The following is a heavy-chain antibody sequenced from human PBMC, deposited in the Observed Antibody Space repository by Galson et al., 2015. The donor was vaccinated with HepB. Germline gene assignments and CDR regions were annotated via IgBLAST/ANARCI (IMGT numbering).Heavy chain of an antibody. CDR2: IKQDGSEK. D-gene: IGHD3-10*01. Sequence: SLRLSCAASGFTFSSYWMSWVRQAPGKGLEWVANIKQDGSEKYYVDSVKGRFTISRDNAKNSLYLQMNSLRAEDTAVYYCAREQTDYYGSGRRAGYFDLWGRGTLVTVSS. V-gene: IGHV3-7*03. J-gene: IGHJ2*01. CDR1: GFTFSSYW. CDR3: AREQTDYYGSGRRAGYFDL.